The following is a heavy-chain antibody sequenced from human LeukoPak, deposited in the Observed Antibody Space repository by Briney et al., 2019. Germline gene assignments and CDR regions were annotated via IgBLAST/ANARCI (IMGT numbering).Heavy chain of an antibody. CDR3: ARGSYYDFWSGWDV. Sequence: SETLSLTCTVSGGSISSYYWSWIRQPPGKGLEWIGYIYYSGSTNYNPSLKSRVTISVDTSKNQFSLKLSSVTAADTAVYYCARGSYYDFWSGWDVWGQGTTVTVSS. V-gene: IGHV4-59*08. CDR1: GGSISSYY. D-gene: IGHD3-3*01. CDR2: IYYSGST. J-gene: IGHJ6*02.